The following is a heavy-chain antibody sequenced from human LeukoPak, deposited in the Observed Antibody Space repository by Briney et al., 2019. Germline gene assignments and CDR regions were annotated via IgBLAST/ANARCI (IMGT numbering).Heavy chain of an antibody. CDR2: INPNSGGT. Sequence: GASVKVSCKASGYTFTGYYMHWVRQAPGQGLEWMGWINPNSGGTNYAQKFQGRVTMTRDTSISTAYMELSRLRSDDTAVYYCARGGPKRTLSITGTTSRGYYYYYMDVWGKGTTVTVSS. J-gene: IGHJ6*03. CDR3: ARGGPKRTLSITGTTSRGYYYYYMDV. V-gene: IGHV1-2*02. D-gene: IGHD1-7*01. CDR1: GYTFTGYY.